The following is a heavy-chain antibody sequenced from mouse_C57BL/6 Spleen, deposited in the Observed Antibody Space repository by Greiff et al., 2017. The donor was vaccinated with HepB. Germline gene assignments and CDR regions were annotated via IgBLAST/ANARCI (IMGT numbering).Heavy chain of an antibody. V-gene: IGHV1-61*01. CDR2: IYPSDSET. Sequence: QVQLKQPGAELVRPGSSVKLSCKASGYTFTSYWMDWVKQRPGQGLEWIGNIYPSDSETHYNQKFKDKATLTVDKSSSTAYMQLSSLTSEDSAVYYCARWGYDYGYAMDYWGQGTSVTVSS. D-gene: IGHD2-4*01. J-gene: IGHJ4*01. CDR3: ARWGYDYGYAMDY. CDR1: GYTFTSYW.